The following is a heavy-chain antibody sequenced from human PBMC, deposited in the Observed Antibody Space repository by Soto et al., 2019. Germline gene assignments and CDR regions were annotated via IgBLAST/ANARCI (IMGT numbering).Heavy chain of an antibody. Sequence: RGSLRLSCAASGFSFSSYGMHWVRQAPGKGLEWVAVISYDVTNKYYADSVKGRFTISRDNSKNTLYLQMNSLRAEDTAVYYCAKDLRIAVAGTDYFDSWSQGTLVTVSS. V-gene: IGHV3-30*18. CDR1: GFSFSSYG. D-gene: IGHD6-19*01. CDR3: AKDLRIAVAGTDYFDS. CDR2: ISYDVTNK. J-gene: IGHJ4*02.